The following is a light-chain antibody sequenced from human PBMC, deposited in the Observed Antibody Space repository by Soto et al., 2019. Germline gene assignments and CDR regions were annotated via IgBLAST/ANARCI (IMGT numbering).Light chain of an antibody. CDR1: SSNSGAGYD. Sequence: QSVLTQPPSVSGAPGQRVTIACTGSSSNSGAGYDVHWYQQLPGTAPKLLIYGNTNRPSGVPDRFSGSKSGPSASLAITGLQAEDEADYFCQSYDSSLSGSYVFGTGTKVTVL. CDR3: QSYDSSLSGSYV. V-gene: IGLV1-40*01. CDR2: GNT. J-gene: IGLJ1*01.